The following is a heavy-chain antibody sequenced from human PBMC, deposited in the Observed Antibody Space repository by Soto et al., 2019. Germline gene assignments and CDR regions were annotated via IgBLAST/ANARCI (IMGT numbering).Heavy chain of an antibody. CDR2: ITSSSS. Sequence: EVQVVESGGGLVQPGGSLRLSCAASGFTLSAYHMNWVRQAPGKGLEWVSSITSSSSHYAASVEGRFTISRDNAENSLYLQMSSLGVEDTAVYYCARARLAAAGTGAFDFWGQGTLVAVSS. CDR1: GFTLSAYH. CDR3: ARARLAAAGTGAFDF. D-gene: IGHD6-13*01. J-gene: IGHJ3*01. V-gene: IGHV3-21*01.